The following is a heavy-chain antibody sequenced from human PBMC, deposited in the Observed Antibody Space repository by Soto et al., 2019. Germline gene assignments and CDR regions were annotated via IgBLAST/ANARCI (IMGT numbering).Heavy chain of an antibody. CDR1: GYTFVNHG. D-gene: IGHD6-19*01. Sequence: QVQLMQSGAEVKEPGASVKVSCKASGYTFVNHGVSWVRQAPGQGLEWMGWIKVSTGITNYAGNFQGRVTMTTDTSTSTVYMELRRLRSADTAVYFCARHYSSDWHFVFDSWGQGTRVTVSS. J-gene: IGHJ4*02. CDR2: IKVSTGIT. CDR3: ARHYSSDWHFVFDS. V-gene: IGHV1-18*01.